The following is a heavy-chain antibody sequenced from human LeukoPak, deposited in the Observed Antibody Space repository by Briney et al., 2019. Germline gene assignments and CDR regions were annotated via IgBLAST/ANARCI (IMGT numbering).Heavy chain of an antibody. CDR2: ISDTGST. Sequence: SETLSLTCTVSGGSITNYYWGWIRQPPGEGLEWIGYISDTGSTNYNPSLKSRVTISVGTSKNDFSLKLSSVTAADTAVYYCARARITMIVVAFFDYWGQGTLVTVSS. J-gene: IGHJ4*02. V-gene: IGHV4-59*01. D-gene: IGHD3-22*01. CDR1: GGSITNYY. CDR3: ARARITMIVVAFFDY.